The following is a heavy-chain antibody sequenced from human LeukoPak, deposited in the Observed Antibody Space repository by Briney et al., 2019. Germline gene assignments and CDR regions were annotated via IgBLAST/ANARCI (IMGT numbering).Heavy chain of an antibody. CDR1: GCTFAGYY. V-gene: IGHV1-2*02. Sequence: ASVKVSCKASGCTFAGYYMHWVRQAPGQGLEWMGWINPNSGGTNYAQKFQGRVTMTRDTSISTAYMELSRLRSDDTAVYYCARDRYDILTGYSTDIYYYGMDVWGQGTTVTVSS. J-gene: IGHJ6*02. D-gene: IGHD3-9*01. CDR2: INPNSGGT. CDR3: ARDRYDILTGYSTDIYYYGMDV.